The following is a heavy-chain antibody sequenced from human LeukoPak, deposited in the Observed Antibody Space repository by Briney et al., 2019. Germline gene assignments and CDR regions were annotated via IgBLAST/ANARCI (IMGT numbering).Heavy chain of an antibody. D-gene: IGHD5-24*01. CDR3: ARGANGSPLDY. CDR2: IKQDGSDK. J-gene: IGHJ4*02. V-gene: IGHV3-7*01. CDR1: GFTFSSYW. Sequence: GGSLRLSCAASGFTFSSYWMSWVRQAPGKGLEWVANIKQDGSDKYYVDSVKGRFTISRDNAKNSLYLQMNSLRAEDTAVYYCARGANGSPLDYWGQGTLVTVSS.